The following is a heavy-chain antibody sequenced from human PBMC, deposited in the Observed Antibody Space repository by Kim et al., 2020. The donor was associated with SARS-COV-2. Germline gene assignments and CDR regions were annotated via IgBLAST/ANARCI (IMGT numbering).Heavy chain of an antibody. J-gene: IGHJ4*02. CDR3: ARDRDYGGNSVFLDY. V-gene: IGHV4-4*02. D-gene: IGHD4-17*01. Sequence: SETLSLTCAVSGGSISSSNWWSWVRQPPGKGLEWIGEIYHSGSTNYNPSLKSRVTISVDKSKNQFSLKLSSVTAADTAVYYCARDRDYGGNSVFLDYWGQGTLVTVSS. CDR1: GGSISSSNW. CDR2: IYHSGST.